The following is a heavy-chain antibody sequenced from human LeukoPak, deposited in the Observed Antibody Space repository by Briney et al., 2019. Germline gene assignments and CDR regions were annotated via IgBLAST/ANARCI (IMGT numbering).Heavy chain of an antibody. CDR3: ARESITVVRTDAFDI. Sequence: GGSLRLSCAASGFTFSSYGMSWVRQAPGKVLEWVSAISGSGGSTYYADSVKGRFTISRDNSKNTLYLQMNSLRVDDTAVYYCARESITVVRTDAFDIWGQGTMVTVSS. V-gene: IGHV3-23*01. J-gene: IGHJ3*02. CDR1: GFTFSSYG. D-gene: IGHD3-10*01. CDR2: ISGSGGST.